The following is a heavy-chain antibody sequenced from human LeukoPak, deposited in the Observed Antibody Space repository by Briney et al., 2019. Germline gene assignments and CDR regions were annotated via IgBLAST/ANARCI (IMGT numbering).Heavy chain of an antibody. CDR1: GFTFSSYA. D-gene: IGHD3-9*01. V-gene: IGHV3-30-3*01. J-gene: IGHJ6*02. Sequence: PGGSLRLSCAASGFTFSSYAMHWVRQAPGKGLEWVAVISYDGSNKYYADSVKGRFTISRDNSKNTLYLQMNSLRAEDTAVYYCARVFSTYGMDVWGQGTTGTVSS. CDR2: ISYDGSNK. CDR3: ARVFSTYGMDV.